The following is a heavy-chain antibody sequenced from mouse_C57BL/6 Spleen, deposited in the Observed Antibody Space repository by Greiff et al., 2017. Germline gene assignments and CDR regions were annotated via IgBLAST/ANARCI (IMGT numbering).Heavy chain of an antibody. V-gene: IGHV1-69*01. CDR2: IDPSDSYT. D-gene: IGHD1-1*01. Sequence: VQLQQPGAELVMPGASVKLSCKASGYTFTSYCMHWVKQRPGQGLEWIGEIDPSDSYTNYNQKFKGKSTLTVDKSSSTAYMQLSSLTSEDSAVYYWARSPYGSSYSYFDYWGQGTTLTVSS. CDR3: ARSPYGSSYSYFDY. CDR1: GYTFTSYC. J-gene: IGHJ2*01.